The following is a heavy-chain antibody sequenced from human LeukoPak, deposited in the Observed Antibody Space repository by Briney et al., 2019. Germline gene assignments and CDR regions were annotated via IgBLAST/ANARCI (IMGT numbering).Heavy chain of an antibody. CDR1: GYTFTSYA. CDR3: ARGVATNRYYFDY. J-gene: IGHJ4*02. CDR2: INAGNGNT. Sequence: WASVTVSCKASGYTFTSYAMHWVRQAPGQRLEWMGWINAGNGNTKYSQKFQGRVTITRDTSASTAYMELSSLRSEDTAVYSCARGVATNRYYFDYWGQGTLVTVSS. V-gene: IGHV1-3*01. D-gene: IGHD5-12*01.